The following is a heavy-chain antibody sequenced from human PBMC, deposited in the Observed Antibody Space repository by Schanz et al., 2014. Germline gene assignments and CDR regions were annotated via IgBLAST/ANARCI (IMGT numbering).Heavy chain of an antibody. CDR1: GLIFSTYT. V-gene: IGHV3-48*01. CDR3: ATEGPRGTRHPINYYYAMDN. CDR2: ISFSGNTI. Sequence: EVQLVESGGGLVRPGGSLRLSCTTSGLIFSTYTLNWVRQAPGKGLESISYISFSGNTIYYADSVKGRFTISRDNAKNSVFLQMNRLRAEDTAVYYCATEGPRGTRHPINYYYAMDNWGQGTKVTV. J-gene: IGHJ6*02. D-gene: IGHD6-6*01.